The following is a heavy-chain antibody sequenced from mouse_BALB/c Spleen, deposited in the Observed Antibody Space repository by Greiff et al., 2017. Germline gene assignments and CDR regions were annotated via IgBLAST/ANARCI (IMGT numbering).Heavy chain of an antibody. D-gene: IGHD1-1*01. V-gene: IGHV10-1*02. Sequence: EVQRVESGGGLVQPKGSLKLSCAASGFTFNTYAMNWVRQAPGKGLEWVARIRSKSNNYATYYADSVKDRFTISRDDSQSMLYLQMNNLKTEDTAMYYCVSYGSSPPFAYWGQGTLVTVSA. J-gene: IGHJ3*01. CDR3: VSYGSSPPFAY. CDR1: GFTFNTYA. CDR2: IRSKSNNYAT.